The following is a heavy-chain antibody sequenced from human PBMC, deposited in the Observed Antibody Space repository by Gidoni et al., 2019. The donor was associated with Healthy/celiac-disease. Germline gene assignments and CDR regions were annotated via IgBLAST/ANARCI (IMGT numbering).Heavy chain of an antibody. CDR2: ISSSSSYI. D-gene: IGHD3-10*01. J-gene: IGHJ4*02. V-gene: IGHV3-21*01. Sequence: EVQLVESGGGLVKPGGSRRLSCAASGFTCSSYSMNWVRQAPGKGLEWVSSISSSSSYIYYADSVKGRFTISRDNAKNSLYLQMNSLRAEDTAVYYCARIGRGFDYWGQGTLVTVSS. CDR1: GFTCSSYS. CDR3: ARIGRGFDY.